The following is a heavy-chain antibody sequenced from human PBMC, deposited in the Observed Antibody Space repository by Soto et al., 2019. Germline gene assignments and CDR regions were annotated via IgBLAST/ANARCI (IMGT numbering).Heavy chain of an antibody. CDR3: AKDLNYYDSSGYYLSGFYFDY. V-gene: IGHV3-30*18. Sequence: GGSLRLSCAASGFTFSSYAMSWFRQAPGKGLEWVAVISYDGSNKYYADSVKGRFTISRDNSKNTLYLQMNSLRAEDTAVYYCAKDLNYYDSSGYYLSGFYFDYWGQGTLVTVSS. CDR1: GFTFSSYA. D-gene: IGHD3-22*01. J-gene: IGHJ4*02. CDR2: ISYDGSNK.